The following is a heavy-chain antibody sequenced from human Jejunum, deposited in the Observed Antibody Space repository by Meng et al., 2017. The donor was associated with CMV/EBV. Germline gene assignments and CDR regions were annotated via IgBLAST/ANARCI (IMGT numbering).Heavy chain of an antibody. Sequence: SGFSVSTKYMSWVRQAPGKGLEWLSVTYTNGGTNYGGSVQGRFTVSRDTSNNILYLQMNGLRVEDTAVYYCVTHLNNFGVVAAIDYWGQGTLVTVSS. CDR2: TYTNGGT. CDR1: GFSVSTKY. V-gene: IGHV3-66*04. CDR3: VTHLNNFGVVAAIDY. J-gene: IGHJ4*02. D-gene: IGHD3-3*01.